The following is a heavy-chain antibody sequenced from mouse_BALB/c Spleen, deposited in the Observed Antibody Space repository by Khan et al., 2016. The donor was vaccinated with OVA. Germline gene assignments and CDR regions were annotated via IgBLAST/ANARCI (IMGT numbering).Heavy chain of an antibody. J-gene: IGHJ3*01. V-gene: IGHV1S81*02. CDR3: KRSGFGTFAN. Sequence: QVQLQQSGAELVKPGASVRMSCKASGYTFTSYYMYWVKQRPGQGLEWIGDINPSNGDTNYNEKFKSKATLTVDKSSSTAYMQLSSLTSEDSAVXYLKRSGFGTFANWGQGTRVTVSA. D-gene: IGHD1-1*02. CDR1: GYTFTSYY. CDR2: INPSNGDT.